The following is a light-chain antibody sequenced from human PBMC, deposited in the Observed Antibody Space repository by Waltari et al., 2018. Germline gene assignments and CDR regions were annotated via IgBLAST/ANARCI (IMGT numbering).Light chain of an antibody. J-gene: IGLJ3*02. Sequence: FMLTQPHSVSESPGKTVTISCPRTRGTIDSNYAPWYQQRPGRSPTTVIYDDYQRPSGVPTRFSASIDRASNSASLTIAGLTTEDEADYYCLSFDNTLWVFGGGTKLTVL. CDR1: RGTIDSNY. CDR2: DDY. V-gene: IGLV6-57*01. CDR3: LSFDNTLWV.